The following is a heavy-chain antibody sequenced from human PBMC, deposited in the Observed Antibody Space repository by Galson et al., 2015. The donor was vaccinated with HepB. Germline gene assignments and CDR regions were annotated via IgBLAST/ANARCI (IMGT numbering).Heavy chain of an antibody. D-gene: IGHD2-2*01. CDR3: ARDRRDIVVVPAAHGVFDY. V-gene: IGHV1-2*02. CDR1: GYTFTGYY. J-gene: IGHJ4*02. Sequence: SVKVSCKASGYTFTGYYMHWVRQAPGQGLEWMGWINPNSGGTNYAQKFQGRVTMTRDTSISTAYMELSRLRSDDTAVYYCARDRRDIVVVPAAHGVFDYWGQGTLVTVSS. CDR2: INPNSGGT.